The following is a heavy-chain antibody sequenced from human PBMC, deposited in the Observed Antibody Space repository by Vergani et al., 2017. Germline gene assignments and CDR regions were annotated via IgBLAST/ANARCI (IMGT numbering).Heavy chain of an antibody. V-gene: IGHV4-4*03. CDR1: GGSISSNNW. D-gene: IGHD2-15*01. Sequence: QVQLQESGPGLVKPPGTLSLTCAVSGGSISSNNWWSWVRQTPGKGLEWIGAIYHSVITNYNPSLKSRVTISVDKSKNQFSLKLSSVTAADTAVYYCARHPGYCSGGSCYSDAFDIWGQGTMVTVSS. J-gene: IGHJ3*02. CDR3: ARHPGYCSGGSCYSDAFDI. CDR2: IYHSVIT.